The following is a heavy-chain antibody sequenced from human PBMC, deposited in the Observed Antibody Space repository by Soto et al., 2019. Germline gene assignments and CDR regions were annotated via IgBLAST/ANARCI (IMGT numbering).Heavy chain of an antibody. J-gene: IGHJ6*02. CDR3: ARGGFVAGLYNAMDA. CDR2: IIPMFGSP. CDR1: GGTLSTNA. D-gene: IGHD6-19*01. V-gene: IGHV1-69*06. Sequence: SVKVSCKASGGTLSTNAISWVRQAPGQGLEWMGAIIPMFGSPKYAQKFLGRVTITADNPTSTIYMEMISLTSADTAVYYCARGGFVAGLYNAMDAWGQGSTVTVSS.